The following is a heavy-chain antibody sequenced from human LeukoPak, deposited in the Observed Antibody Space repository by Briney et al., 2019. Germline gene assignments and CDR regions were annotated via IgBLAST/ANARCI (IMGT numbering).Heavy chain of an antibody. D-gene: IGHD3-22*01. CDR2: ISSKGGRT. CDR1: GFTFSSYA. V-gene: IGHV3-64*01. CDR3: ARRSDSSGYYDFDY. Sequence: PGRSLRLSCAASGFTFSSYAMHWVRQAPGKGLEYVSGISSKGGRTYYANSVKGRFTISRDNSKNTLFLQMGSLRAEDMAVYYCARRSDSSGYYDFDYWGQGTLVTVSS. J-gene: IGHJ4*02.